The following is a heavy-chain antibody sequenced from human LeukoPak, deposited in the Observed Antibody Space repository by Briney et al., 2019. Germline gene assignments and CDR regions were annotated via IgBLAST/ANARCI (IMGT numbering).Heavy chain of an antibody. Sequence: GRSLRLSCVVSGFNSDDHAMHWVRQAPGKGLEWVSGISWNSGSIGYADSVKGRFTISRDNAKNTLYLQMNSLRAEDTAVYYCARGTTEGYCSGGSCRANYGMDVWGQGTTVTVSS. CDR1: GFNSDDHA. CDR2: ISWNSGSI. V-gene: IGHV3-9*02. CDR3: ARGTTEGYCSGGSCRANYGMDV. D-gene: IGHD2-15*01. J-gene: IGHJ6*02.